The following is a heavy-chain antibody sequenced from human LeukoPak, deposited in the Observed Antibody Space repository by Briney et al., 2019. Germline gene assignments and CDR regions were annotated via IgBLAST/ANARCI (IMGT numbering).Heavy chain of an antibody. CDR2: IYYSGST. CDR1: GGSISSSSYY. V-gene: IGHV4-39*01. D-gene: IGHD6-19*01. J-gene: IGHJ4*02. CDR3: ARHEEYTSAWYARPLYFDY. Sequence: SETLSLTCTVSGGSISSSSYYWGWIRQPPGKGLEWIGSIYYSGSTFYNPPLKSRVTISVDTSNNQFSLKLSSVTAADTAVYYCARHEEYTSAWYARPLYFDYWGQGTQVTVSS.